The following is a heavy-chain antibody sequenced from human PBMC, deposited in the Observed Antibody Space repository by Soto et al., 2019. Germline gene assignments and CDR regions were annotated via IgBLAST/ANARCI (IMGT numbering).Heavy chain of an antibody. J-gene: IGHJ6*02. CDR1: GFTVSSNY. CDR3: ARDLYYGDYYYGMDV. V-gene: IGHV3-53*04. Sequence: GGSLRLSCAASGFTVSSNYMSWVRQAPGKGLEWVSVIYSGGSTYYADSVKDRFTISRHNSKNTLYLQMNSLRAEDTAVYYCARDLYYGDYYYGMDVWGQGTTVPVS. D-gene: IGHD4-17*01. CDR2: IYSGGST.